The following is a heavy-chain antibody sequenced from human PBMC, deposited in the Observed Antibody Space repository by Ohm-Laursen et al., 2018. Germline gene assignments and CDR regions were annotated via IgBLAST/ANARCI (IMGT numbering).Heavy chain of an antibody. Sequence: SLRLSCAASGFTFSSYSMNWVRQAPGKGLEWVSYISSSSSTIYYADSVKGRFTISRDNAKNSLYLQMNSLRAEDTAVYYCAREGSIVVVTAIRGVYYYGMDVWGQGTTVTVSS. CDR1: GFTFSSYS. CDR3: AREGSIVVVTAIRGVYYYGMDV. V-gene: IGHV3-48*01. CDR2: ISSSSSTI. J-gene: IGHJ6*02. D-gene: IGHD2-21*02.